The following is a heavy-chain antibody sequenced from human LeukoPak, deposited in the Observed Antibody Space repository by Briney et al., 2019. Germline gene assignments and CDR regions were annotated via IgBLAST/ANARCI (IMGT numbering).Heavy chain of an antibody. D-gene: IGHD1-1*01. CDR2: ISSDGSST. CDR1: GFIFSDYW. J-gene: IGHJ4*02. Sequence: PGGSLRLSCAASGFIFSDYWMHWVRQAPGKGLVWVSHISSDGSSTTYADSVKGRFTISRENAKNSLYLQMNSLRAGDTAVYYCARGTWGTTGTTWGENYFDYWGQGTLVTVSS. CDR3: ARGTWGTTGTTWGENYFDY. V-gene: IGHV3-74*01.